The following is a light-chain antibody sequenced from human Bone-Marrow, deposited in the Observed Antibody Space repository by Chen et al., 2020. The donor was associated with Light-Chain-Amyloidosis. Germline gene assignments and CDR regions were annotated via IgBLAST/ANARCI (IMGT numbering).Light chain of an antibody. CDR2: DVT. Sequence: QSALTQPASVSGSPGQSITISCTGSRSDVGGYNFVSWYQQLPGKAPKLWIYDVTNRPSGVSCGFSGTKSGNAAALTVAGLQAEDEADDYGSSDTVSSTWVFGGVTKLTLL. V-gene: IGLV2-14*03. CDR3: SSDTVSSTWV. J-gene: IGLJ3*02. CDR1: RSDVGGYNF.